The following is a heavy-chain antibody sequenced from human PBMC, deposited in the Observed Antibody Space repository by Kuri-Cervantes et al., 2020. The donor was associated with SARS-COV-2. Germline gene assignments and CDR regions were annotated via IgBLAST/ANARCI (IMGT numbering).Heavy chain of an antibody. V-gene: IGHV1-2*04. D-gene: IGHD3-10*01. Sequence: ASVKVSCKASGHALTDYYIHWVRQAPGQGLEWMGWLNPNTGGTNYAQKFQGWVTMTRDTSLTTAYMELTRLTSDDSAVYFCARGEAARGLMVVFKWRGAGPLHFWGQGTLVTVSS. CDR2: LNPNTGGT. CDR3: ARGEAARGLMVVFKWRGAGPLHF. CDR1: GHALTDYY. J-gene: IGHJ4*02.